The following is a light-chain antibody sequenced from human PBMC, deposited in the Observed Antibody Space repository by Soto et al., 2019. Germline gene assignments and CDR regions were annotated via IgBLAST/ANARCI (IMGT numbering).Light chain of an antibody. V-gene: IGKV3-15*01. CDR3: QQYDNSPRT. CDR1: QSISNN. CDR2: GAS. Sequence: EIVMTQSPATLSVFPGERATLSCRASQSISNNLAWFQQRPGQAPRLLIHGASTRATGIPARFSGSGSGTEFTLTITGLESEDSVVYYCQQYDNSPRTFGQGTKVEIK. J-gene: IGKJ1*01.